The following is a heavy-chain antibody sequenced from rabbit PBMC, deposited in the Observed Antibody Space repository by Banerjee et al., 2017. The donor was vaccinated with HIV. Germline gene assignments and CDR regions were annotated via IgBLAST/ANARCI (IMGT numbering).Heavy chain of an antibody. CDR3: ARERYDNYGDYDL. J-gene: IGHJ4*01. D-gene: IGHD2-1*01. Sequence: QEQLVESGGGLVQPGGSLKLSCVASGFDFSSYGVGWVRQAPGKGLEWIGYIDPVFSSTYYARWVNGRFTISKTSSTTVTLQMTSLTAADTATYFCARERYDNYGDYDLWGPGTLVTV. V-gene: IGHV1S39*01. CDR1: GFDFSSYG. CDR2: IDPVFSST.